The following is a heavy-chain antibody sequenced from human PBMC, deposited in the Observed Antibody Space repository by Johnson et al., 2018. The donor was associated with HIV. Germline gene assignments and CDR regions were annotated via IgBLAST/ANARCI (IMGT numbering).Heavy chain of an antibody. D-gene: IGHD6-19*01. CDR1: GFTFSSYW. CDR3: ASVGSSGFFSAFDI. V-gene: IGHV3-7*01. Sequence: VQLVESGGGLVQPGGSLRLSCAASGFTFSSYWMSWVRQAPGKGLAWVANMKQASSEKYYVDSVKGRFTISRDNAKNSLYLQMNSLRAEDTAVYYCASVGSSGFFSAFDIWGQGTMVTVSS. CDR2: MKQASSEK. J-gene: IGHJ3*02.